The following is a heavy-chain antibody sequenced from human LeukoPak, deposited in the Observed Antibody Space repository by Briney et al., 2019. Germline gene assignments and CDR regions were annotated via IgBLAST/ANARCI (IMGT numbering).Heavy chain of an antibody. J-gene: IGHJ4*02. Sequence: GGSLRLSCAASGFTFSSYGMHWVRQAPGKGLEWVAFIRYDGSNKYYADSVKGRFTISRDNSKNTLYLQMNSLRAEDTAVYYCAKEVSYYDSSGALVYYFDYWGQGTLVTVSS. CDR2: IRYDGSNK. CDR3: AKEVSYYDSSGALVYYFDY. CDR1: GFTFSSYG. D-gene: IGHD3-22*01. V-gene: IGHV3-30*02.